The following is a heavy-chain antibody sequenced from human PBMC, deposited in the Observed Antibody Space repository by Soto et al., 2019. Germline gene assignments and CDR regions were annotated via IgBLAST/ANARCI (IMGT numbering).Heavy chain of an antibody. CDR2: ISTSGDST. CDR3: TRDGVPL. D-gene: IGHD3-3*01. CDR1: S. Sequence: SLNWVRQAPGKGLEWVSSISTSGDSTYYEDSVRGRFTISRDNARASMFLQMDSLRADDTAMYYCTRDGVPLWGQGRMVTVSS. V-gene: IGHV3-21*01. J-gene: IGHJ3*01.